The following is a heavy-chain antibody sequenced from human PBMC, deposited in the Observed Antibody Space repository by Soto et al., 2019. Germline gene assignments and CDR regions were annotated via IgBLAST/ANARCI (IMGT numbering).Heavy chain of an antibody. CDR1: GFTFRSYA. D-gene: IGHD1-26*01. V-gene: IGHV3-23*01. J-gene: IGHJ4*02. Sequence: EVQLLESGGGLVQPGGSLRLSCAASGFTFRSYAMSWVRQAPGKGLEWVSAISGSGGSTYYADSVKGRFTISRDNSKNTLYLQMNSLRAEDTAVYYCATHMRMGAHYFDYWGQGTLVTVSS. CDR2: ISGSGGST. CDR3: ATHMRMGAHYFDY.